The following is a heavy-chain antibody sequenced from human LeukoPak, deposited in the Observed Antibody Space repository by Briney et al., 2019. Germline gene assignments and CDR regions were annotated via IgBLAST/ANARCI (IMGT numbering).Heavy chain of an antibody. V-gene: IGHV3-15*01. J-gene: IGHJ4*02. CDR2: IKIKTDGGTT. Sequence: GGSLRRSCAASGLTFSNAWMTWVRQAPGKGLEWVGRIKIKTDGGTTDYAAPVKGRFTISRDDSKNTLYLQINSLKTEDTAVYYCTTERQGGLDYWGQGTLVTVSS. CDR1: GLTFSNAW. CDR3: TTERQGGLDY.